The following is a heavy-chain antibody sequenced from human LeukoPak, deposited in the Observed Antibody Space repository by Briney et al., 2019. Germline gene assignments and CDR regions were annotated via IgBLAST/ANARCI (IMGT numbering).Heavy chain of an antibody. CDR1: GGSINSYY. Sequence: KASETLSLTCTVSGGSINSYYWSWVRQPPGKGLEWIGHVFYTGNTKYGPSLNSRVTISLDTSKNQFSPKLNSVTAADTAVYYCARQPSGYYGDSGYYPYYFDYWGQGLLVTVSS. CDR3: ARQPSGYYGDSGYYPYYFDY. CDR2: VFYTGNT. V-gene: IGHV4-59*08. D-gene: IGHD3-22*01. J-gene: IGHJ4*02.